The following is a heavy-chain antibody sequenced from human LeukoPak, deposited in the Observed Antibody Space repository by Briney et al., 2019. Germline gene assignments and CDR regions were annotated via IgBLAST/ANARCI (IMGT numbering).Heavy chain of an antibody. CDR2: IYTSGST. CDR1: GGSISSYY. D-gene: IGHD3-10*01. Sequence: SETLSLTCTVSGGSISSYYWSWIRQPPGKGLEWIGYIYTSGSTNYNPSLKSRVTISVDTSKNQFSLKLSSVTAADTAVYYCARQGPLVRWWFDPWGQGTLVTVSS. J-gene: IGHJ5*02. CDR3: ARQGPLVRWWFDP. V-gene: IGHV4-4*09.